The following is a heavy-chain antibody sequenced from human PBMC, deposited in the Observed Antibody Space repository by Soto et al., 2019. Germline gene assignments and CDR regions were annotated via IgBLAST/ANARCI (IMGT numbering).Heavy chain of an antibody. CDR1: GGSISFYY. Sequence: SETLSLTCTISGGSISFYYWSWIRQPPGQALEWIGYIYDSGSPYYNPSLRSRVIISADTSKNQISLKLTSATAADAAVYYCARGVGSSPPRYWGRGTLVTVSS. V-gene: IGHV4-59*01. J-gene: IGHJ4*02. CDR3: ARGVGSSPPRY. D-gene: IGHD1-26*01. CDR2: IYDSGSP.